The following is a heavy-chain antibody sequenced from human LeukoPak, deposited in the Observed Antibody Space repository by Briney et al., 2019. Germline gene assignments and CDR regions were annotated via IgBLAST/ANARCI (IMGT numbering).Heavy chain of an antibody. Sequence: SETLSFTCTVSGGSISSGSYYWSWIRQPAGKGLEWIGRIYTSGSTNYNPSLKSRVTISVDTSKNQFSLKLSSVTAADTAVYYCARGYCSSTSCYAYNWFDPWGQGTLVTASS. J-gene: IGHJ5*02. CDR1: GGSISSGSYY. CDR2: IYTSGST. V-gene: IGHV4-61*02. CDR3: ARGYCSSTSCYAYNWFDP. D-gene: IGHD2-2*01.